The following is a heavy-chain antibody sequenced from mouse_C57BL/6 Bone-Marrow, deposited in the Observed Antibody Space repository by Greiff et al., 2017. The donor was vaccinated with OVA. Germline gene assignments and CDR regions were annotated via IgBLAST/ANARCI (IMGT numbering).Heavy chain of an antibody. J-gene: IGHJ4*01. CDR2: ILPGSGGT. CDR1: GYTFTGYW. D-gene: IGHD1-1*01. V-gene: IGHV1-9*01. Sequence: VQLQESGAELMKPGASVKLSCKATGYTFTGYWIEWVKQRPGHGLEWIGEILPGSGGTNYNEKFKGKATFTADTSSNTAYMQLSSLTTEDSAIYYCAREGITTARYAMDYWGQGTSVTVSS. CDR3: AREGITTARYAMDY.